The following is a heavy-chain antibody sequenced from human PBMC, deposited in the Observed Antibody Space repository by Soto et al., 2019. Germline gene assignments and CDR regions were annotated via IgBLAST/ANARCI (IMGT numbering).Heavy chain of an antibody. V-gene: IGHV3-33*01. D-gene: IGHD3-10*01. J-gene: IGHJ4*02. CDR2: IWYDGSNK. CDR1: GFTFSSYG. Sequence: GGSLRLSCAASGFTFSSYGMHWVRQAPGKGLEWVAVIWYDGSNKYYADSVKGRFTISRDNSKNTLYLQMNSLRAEDTAVYYCARELGTGAFDYWGQGTLVTVSS. CDR3: ARELGTGAFDY.